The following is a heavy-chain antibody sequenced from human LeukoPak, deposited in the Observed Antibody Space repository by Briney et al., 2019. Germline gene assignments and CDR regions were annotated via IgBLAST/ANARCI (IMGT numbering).Heavy chain of an antibody. D-gene: IGHD3-3*01. Sequence: GGSLRLSCAASGFTFSSYEMNWVRQAPGKGLEWLSYISSSDSTIYYADSVKGRFTISIDNSKNTLYLQMNSLRAEDTAVYYCASEIIFGSFDYWGQGTLVTVSS. CDR2: ISSSDSTI. V-gene: IGHV3-48*03. CDR1: GFTFSSYE. J-gene: IGHJ4*02. CDR3: ASEIIFGSFDY.